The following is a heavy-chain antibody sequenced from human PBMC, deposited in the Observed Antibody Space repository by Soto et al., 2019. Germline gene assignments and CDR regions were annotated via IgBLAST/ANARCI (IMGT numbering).Heavy chain of an antibody. CDR2: IFSSGST. CDR1: GGSITDYS. J-gene: IGHJ5*02. Sequence: QVQLQESGPGLVKPSETLSLTCTVSGGSITDYSWVWIRQPAGKGLEWIGRIFSSGSTNYNPSLKGRITMSLDTSKNQFSLKLNSATATDTAVYFCARDQGVVVTADNWFDPGARESWSPSPQ. CDR3: ARDQGVVVTADNWFDP. D-gene: IGHD2-21*02. V-gene: IGHV4-4*07.